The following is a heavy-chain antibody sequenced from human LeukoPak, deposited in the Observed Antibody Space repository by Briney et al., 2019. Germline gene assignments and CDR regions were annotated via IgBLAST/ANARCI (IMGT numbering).Heavy chain of an antibody. CDR3: ARNVDTSMVTLWYFDY. J-gene: IGHJ4*02. CDR1: GYTFTSYA. D-gene: IGHD5-18*01. CDR2: ISGYNGNT. V-gene: IGHV1-18*04. Sequence: ASVKVSCTASGYTFTSYAIGWVRQAPGQGLEGMGWISGYNGNTNYAQKLQGRVTLTTDTSTSTAYMELRSLRSDDAAIYYCARNVDTSMVTLWYFDYWGQGTLVTVSS.